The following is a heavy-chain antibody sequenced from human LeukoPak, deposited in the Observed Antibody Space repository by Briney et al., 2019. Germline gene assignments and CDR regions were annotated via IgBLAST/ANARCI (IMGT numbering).Heavy chain of an antibody. J-gene: IGHJ6*03. CDR3: AKDYSGSYPYYYYYYYMDV. CDR2: IRYDGSNK. V-gene: IGHV3-30*02. CDR1: GFTFSTYG. Sequence: GGSLRLSCAASGFTFSTYGMHWVRQAPGKGLEWVAFIRYDGSNKYYADFVKGRFTISRDNSKNTLYLQMNSLRSEDTAVYCCAKDYSGSYPYYYYYYYMDVWGKGTTVTISS. D-gene: IGHD1-26*01.